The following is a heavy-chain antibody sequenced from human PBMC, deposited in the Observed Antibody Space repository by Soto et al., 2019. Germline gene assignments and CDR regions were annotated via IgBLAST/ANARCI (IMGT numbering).Heavy chain of an antibody. CDR1: GFTFSSYA. CDR2: ISGSGGST. V-gene: IGHV3-23*01. J-gene: IGHJ4*02. D-gene: IGHD3-3*01. Sequence: GGSLRLSCAASGFTFSSYAMSWVRQAPGKGLEWVSAISGSGGSTYYADSVKGRFTISRDNSKNTLYLQMNSLRAEDTAVYYCAKDRAGGYDFWSGYYYFDYWGQGTLVTVSS. CDR3: AKDRAGGYDFWSGYYYFDY.